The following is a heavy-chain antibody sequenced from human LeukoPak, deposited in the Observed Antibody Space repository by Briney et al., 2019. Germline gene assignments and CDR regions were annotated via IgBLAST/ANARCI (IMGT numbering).Heavy chain of an antibody. CDR1: GFTFSNYS. J-gene: IGHJ3*02. Sequence: GGSLRLSCAASGFTFSNYSMNWVRQAPGKGLEWVSSISGSSSSIYYADAVKGRFTISRGNAKNSLYLQMNSLRAEDTAVYYCARDKGGGWELQVDAFDIWGQGTMVTVSS. CDR3: ARDKGGGWELQVDAFDI. V-gene: IGHV3-21*04. CDR2: ISGSSSSI. D-gene: IGHD1-26*01.